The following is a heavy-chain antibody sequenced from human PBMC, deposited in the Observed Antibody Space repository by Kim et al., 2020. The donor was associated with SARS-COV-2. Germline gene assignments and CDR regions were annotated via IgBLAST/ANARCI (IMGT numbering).Heavy chain of an antibody. Sequence: GGSLRLSCAASGFTFDAYAIHWVRQVPGKGLEWVSLISRDGGEIKYADSVKGRFTISRDNSKKSVYLQMNSLRSEDTALYYCVRGQQWLRKNWGQGTQVTVSS. CDR2: ISRDGGEI. CDR3: VRGQQWLRKN. D-gene: IGHD6-19*01. J-gene: IGHJ4*02. V-gene: IGHV3-43*02. CDR1: GFTFDAYA.